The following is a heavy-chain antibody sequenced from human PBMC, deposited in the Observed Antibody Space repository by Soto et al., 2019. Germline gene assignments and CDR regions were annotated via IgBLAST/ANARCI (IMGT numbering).Heavy chain of an antibody. V-gene: IGHV1-3*01. J-gene: IGHJ4*02. CDR3: ARSVAAAGIGASY. CDR1: GYTFTGYY. CDR2: INAGNGNT. D-gene: IGHD6-13*01. Sequence: GASVKVSCKASGYTFTGYYMHWVRQAPGQRLEWMGWINAGNGNTKYSQKFQGRVTITRDTSASTAYMELSSLRSEDTAVYYCARSVAAAGIGASYWGQGTLVTVSS.